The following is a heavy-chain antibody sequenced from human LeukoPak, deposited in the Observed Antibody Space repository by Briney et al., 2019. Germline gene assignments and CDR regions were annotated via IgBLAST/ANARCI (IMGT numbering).Heavy chain of an antibody. V-gene: IGHV3-23*01. CDR2: ISGNGIST. CDR1: GFTFSSTA. CDR3: ARDRCTNGVCQVQDALDI. D-gene: IGHD2-8*01. Sequence: PGGSLRLSCIASGFTFSSTAMTWVRQAPGKGLEWVSSISGNGISTYYADPVKGRFSISRDNSKNTLYLQMNSLRADDTALYYCARDRCTNGVCQVQDALDIWGQGTKVTVSS. J-gene: IGHJ3*02.